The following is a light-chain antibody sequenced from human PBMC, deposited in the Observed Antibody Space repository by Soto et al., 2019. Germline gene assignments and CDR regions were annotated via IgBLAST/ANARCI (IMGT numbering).Light chain of an antibody. Sequence: EIVLTQSPGTLSLSPGERATLSCRASQSVSSSYLAWYQQKPGQAPRLLIYGASSRATGIPDRFSGSGSGTDFTLTISRLEPEDFAGYYCQQYDSSPQTFGQGTKVEIK. CDR1: QSVSSSY. CDR2: GAS. CDR3: QQYDSSPQT. V-gene: IGKV3-20*01. J-gene: IGKJ1*01.